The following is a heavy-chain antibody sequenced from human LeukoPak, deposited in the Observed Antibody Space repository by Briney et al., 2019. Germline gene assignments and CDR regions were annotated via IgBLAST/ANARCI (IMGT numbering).Heavy chain of an antibody. CDR1: GFTVSSNY. Sequence: GGSLRLSCAASGFTVSSNYMSWVRQAPGKGLEWVSVIYSGGSTYYADSVKGRFTISRDNSKNTLYLQMNSLRAVDTAVYYCARGDILTGYPPLFPPDYWGQGTLVTVSS. J-gene: IGHJ4*02. CDR2: IYSGGST. V-gene: IGHV3-53*01. CDR3: ARGDILTGYPPLFPPDY. D-gene: IGHD3-9*01.